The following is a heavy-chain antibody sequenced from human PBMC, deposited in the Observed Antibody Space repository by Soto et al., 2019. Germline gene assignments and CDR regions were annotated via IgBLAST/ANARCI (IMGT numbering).Heavy chain of an antibody. J-gene: IGHJ4*02. CDR1: GFSLSTCGVD. V-gene: IGHV2-5*02. CDR2: IYWDDDK. CDR3: AHRRPYSNSPEYFFDY. Sequence: QITLKESGPTLVKPTQTLTLTCTFSGFSLSTCGVDVGWIRQPPGKALEWLALIYWDDDKRYSPSLKSRLTITKDTSKNQVVLTMTNMDPLDTATYYCAHRRPYSNSPEYFFDYWGQGTLVTVSS. D-gene: IGHD6-6*01.